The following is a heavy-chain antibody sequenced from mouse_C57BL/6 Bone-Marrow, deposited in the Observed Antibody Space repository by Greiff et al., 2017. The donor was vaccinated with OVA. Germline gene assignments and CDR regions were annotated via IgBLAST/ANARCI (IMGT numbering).Heavy chain of an antibody. CDR3: ARRGNYEGFAY. J-gene: IGHJ3*01. V-gene: IGHV1-52*01. CDR1: GYTFTSYW. CDR2: IDPSDSET. Sequence: QVHVKQPGAELVRPGSSVKLSCKASGYTFTSYWMHWVKQRPIQGLEWIGNIDPSDSETHYNQKFKDKATLTVVKSSSTAYMQLSSLTSEDSAVYYCARRGNYEGFAYWGQGTLVTVSA. D-gene: IGHD1-1*01.